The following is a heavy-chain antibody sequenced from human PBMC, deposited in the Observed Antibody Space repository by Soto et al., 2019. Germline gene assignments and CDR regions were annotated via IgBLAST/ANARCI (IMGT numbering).Heavy chain of an antibody. CDR1: GFTFSDYY. D-gene: IGHD2-2*01. J-gene: IGHJ3*02. CDR3: AKSADREGNAFDI. Sequence: PGGSLRLSCAASGFTFSDYYMSWIRQAPGKGLEWVSYISSSGSTIYYADSVKGRFTISRDNAKNSLYLQMNSLRAEDTAVYYCAKSADREGNAFDIWGQGTMATVSS. V-gene: IGHV3-11*01. CDR2: ISSSGSTI.